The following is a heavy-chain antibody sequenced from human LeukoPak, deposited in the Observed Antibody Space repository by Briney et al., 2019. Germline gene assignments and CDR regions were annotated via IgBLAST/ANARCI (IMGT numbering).Heavy chain of an antibody. CDR3: ARRDDFWSLDY. J-gene: IGHJ4*02. D-gene: IGHD3-3*01. CDR2: IYYSGST. Sequence: SETLSLTCSVSGYSISSGYYWGWIRQPPGKGLEWIGSIYYSGSTYYNPSLKSRVTISVDTSKNQFSLKLSSVTAADTAVYYCARRDDFWSLDYWGQGTLVTVSS. V-gene: IGHV4-38-2*01. CDR1: GYSISSGYY.